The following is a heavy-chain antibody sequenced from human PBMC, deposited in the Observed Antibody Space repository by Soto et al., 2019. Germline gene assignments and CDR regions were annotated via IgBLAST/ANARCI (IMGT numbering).Heavy chain of an antibody. CDR2: IYYSGTT. CDR3: ARGRGYSYGPYYFDY. CDR1: GGSISSEGYY. D-gene: IGHD5-18*01. Sequence: SETLSLTCTVSGGSISSEGYYWSWFRQLPGKGLEWIGDIYYSGTTYHNPSLRSRLTISGDASKNQFSLKLSSVTAADMALYYCARGRGYSYGPYYFDYWGQGTLVTVSS. J-gene: IGHJ4*02. V-gene: IGHV4-31*03.